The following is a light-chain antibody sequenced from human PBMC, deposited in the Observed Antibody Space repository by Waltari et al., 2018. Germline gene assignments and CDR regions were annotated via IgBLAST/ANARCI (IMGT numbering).Light chain of an antibody. CDR2: DVS. CDR1: SSDVGTYNH. CDR3: LSYTTSNTYV. Sequence: QSALTQPASVSGSPGQSITISCTGTSSDVGTYNHVSWYQQHPGKAPKFILYDVSNRPSGVSSRFSGSKSGNTASLTISGLQAEDEADYYCLSYTTSNTYVFGSGTKVTVL. J-gene: IGLJ1*01. V-gene: IGLV2-14*03.